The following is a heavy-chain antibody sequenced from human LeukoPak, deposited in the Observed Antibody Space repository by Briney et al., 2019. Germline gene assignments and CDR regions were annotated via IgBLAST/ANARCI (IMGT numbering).Heavy chain of an antibody. J-gene: IGHJ4*02. V-gene: IGHV3-23*01. CDR1: GFTFSSYA. CDR3: AKAEGSGNQPFDY. D-gene: IGHD3-10*01. Sequence: GGSLRLSCAASGFTFSSYAMSWVRQAPGKGLEWVSAISGSGGGTYYADSVKGRFTISRDNSKNTLYLQMNSLRTDDTAVYYCAKAEGSGNQPFDYWGQGTLVTVSS. CDR2: ISGSGGGT.